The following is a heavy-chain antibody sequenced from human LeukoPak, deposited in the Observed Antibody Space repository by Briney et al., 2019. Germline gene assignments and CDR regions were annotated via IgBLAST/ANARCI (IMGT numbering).Heavy chain of an antibody. CDR2: IIPIFGTA. V-gene: IGHV1-69*13. Sequence: SVKVSCKASGYTFTSYGISWVRQAPGQGLEWMGGIIPIFGTANYAQKFQGRVTITADESTSTAYMELSSLRSEDTAVYYCARDGYGSGSYDYWGQGTLVTVSS. CDR3: ARDGYGSGSYDY. CDR1: GYTFTSYG. J-gene: IGHJ4*02. D-gene: IGHD3-10*01.